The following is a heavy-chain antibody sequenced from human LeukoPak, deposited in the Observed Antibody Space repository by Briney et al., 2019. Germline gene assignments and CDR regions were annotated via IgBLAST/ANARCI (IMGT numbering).Heavy chain of an antibody. CDR3: VRDTSYDFWSDPTELFDV. CDR1: GYRFINYG. Sequence: AXVKVSCKASGYRFINYGMTWVRQAPGQGLEWMGWISADNGNRKYAQKIQGRVTMTTDTSTSAVYMELRSLSSDDTAVYYCVRDTSYDFWSDPTELFDVWGQGTRVTVS. CDR2: ISADNGNR. V-gene: IGHV1-18*01. D-gene: IGHD3-3*01. J-gene: IGHJ3*01.